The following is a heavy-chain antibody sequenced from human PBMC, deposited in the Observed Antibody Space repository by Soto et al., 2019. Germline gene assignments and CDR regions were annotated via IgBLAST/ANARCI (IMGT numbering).Heavy chain of an antibody. CDR2: ISYDGGLQ. Sequence: QAHLVESGGGVVQPGRSLRLSCAASGFTFTSYGMHWVRQAPGTRLEWVAVISYDGGLQHYADSVKGRFTISRDNSKDTLLLQMNSLRAEHTAVYYWVSDRGYGPASAPCSWGQGTLVSVSS. CDR3: VSDRGYGPASAPCS. J-gene: IGHJ5*02. V-gene: IGHV3-30*03. D-gene: IGHD3-10*01. CDR1: GFTFTSYG.